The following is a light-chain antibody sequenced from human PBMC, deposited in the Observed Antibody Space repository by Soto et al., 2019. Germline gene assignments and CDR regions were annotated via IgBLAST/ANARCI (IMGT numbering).Light chain of an antibody. V-gene: IGKV1-5*01. CDR3: KKYNSYSGT. CDR2: DAS. CDR1: QSISSW. J-gene: IGKJ1*01. Sequence: DIQMTQSPSTLSASVGDRVTITCRASQSISSWLAWYQQKPGKAPKLLIYDASSLESGVPSRFSGSVSGKKFTLTITSLQPDDFEIYYKKKYNSYSGTSGQGPRVEIK.